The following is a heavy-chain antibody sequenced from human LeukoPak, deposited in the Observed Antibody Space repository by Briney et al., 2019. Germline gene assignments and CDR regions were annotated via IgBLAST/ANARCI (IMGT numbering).Heavy chain of an antibody. D-gene: IGHD3-10*01. CDR1: GASVSSSTYY. V-gene: IGHV4-61*10. CDR3: ARVYGSGSYSNFYYYYMDV. Sequence: SETLSLTCTVSGASVSSSTYYWTWIRQPAGQGLEYIGRIHITGNTNYNPSLRSRLTISLDTSKNQFSLKLSSVTAADTAVYYCARVYGSGSYSNFYYYYMDVWGKGTTVTVSS. J-gene: IGHJ6*03. CDR2: IHITGNT.